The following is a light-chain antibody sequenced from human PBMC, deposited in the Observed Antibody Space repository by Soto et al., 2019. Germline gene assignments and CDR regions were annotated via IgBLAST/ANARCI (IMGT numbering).Light chain of an antibody. Sequence: EIVLTQSPGTLSLSPGERATLSCRASQSVSSNYLAWYQQKPGQAPMLLIYGASSRATGIPDRFSGSGSGTDFTLTISRLEPEDFAVYYCQQYGSSPRVTFGPGTKVDIK. CDR3: QQYGSSPRVT. J-gene: IGKJ3*01. CDR2: GAS. CDR1: QSVSSNY. V-gene: IGKV3-20*01.